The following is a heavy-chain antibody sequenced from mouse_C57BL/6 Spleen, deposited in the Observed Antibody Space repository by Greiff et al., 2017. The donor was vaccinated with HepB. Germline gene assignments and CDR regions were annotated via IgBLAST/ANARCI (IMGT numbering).Heavy chain of an antibody. D-gene: IGHD1-1*01. V-gene: IGHV1-85*01. Sequence: QVHVKQSGPELVKPGASVKLSCKASGYTFTSYDINWVKQRPGQGLEWIGWIYPRDGSTKYNEKFKGKATLTVDTSSSTAYMELHSLTSEDSAVYFCARRGYGSSYGYFDYWGQGTTLTVSS. J-gene: IGHJ2*01. CDR3: ARRGYGSSYGYFDY. CDR1: GYTFTSYD. CDR2: IYPRDGST.